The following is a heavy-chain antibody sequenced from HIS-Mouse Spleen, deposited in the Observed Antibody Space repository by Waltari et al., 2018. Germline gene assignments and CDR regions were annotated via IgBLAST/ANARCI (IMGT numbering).Heavy chain of an antibody. CDR2: HYYCGSN. CDR1: GGSISSSSYS. D-gene: IGHD6-13*01. V-gene: IGHV4-39*07. CDR3: AREIPYSSSWYDWYFDL. J-gene: IGHJ2*01. Sequence: QLQLQESGPGLVKPSETLSLTCTVSGGSISSSSYSWGWIRQPPGKGLEWIGSHYYCGSNYYNPALKSRVTISVYTSKNQFSLKLSSVTAADTAVYYCAREIPYSSSWYDWYFDLWGRGTLVTVSS.